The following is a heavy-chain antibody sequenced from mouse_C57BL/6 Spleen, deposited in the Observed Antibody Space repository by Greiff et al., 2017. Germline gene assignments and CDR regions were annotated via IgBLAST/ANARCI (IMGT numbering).Heavy chain of an antibody. V-gene: IGHV1-81*01. CDR1: GYTFTSYG. CDR3: APPYEDAMDY. Sequence: VHLVESGAELARPGASVKLSCKASGYTFTSYGISWVKQRTGQGLEWIGEFYPRSGNTYYNEKFKGKATLTADKSSSTAYMELRSLTSEDSAVYVCAPPYEDAMDYWGQGTSVTVSS. D-gene: IGHD2-3*01. J-gene: IGHJ4*01. CDR2: FYPRSGNT.